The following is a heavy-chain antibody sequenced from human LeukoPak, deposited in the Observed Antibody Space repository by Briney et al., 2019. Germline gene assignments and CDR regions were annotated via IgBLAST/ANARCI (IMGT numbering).Heavy chain of an antibody. CDR2: ISYDGSNK. D-gene: IGHD4-11*01. CDR1: GFTFSSYA. J-gene: IGHJ4*02. V-gene: IGHV3-30*18. Sequence: GGSLRLSCAASGFTFSSYAMSWVRQAPGKGLEWVAVISYDGSNKYYADSVKGRFTISRDNSKNTLYLQMNSLRAEDTAVYYCAKAPYYYSNYQDYWGQGTLVTVSS. CDR3: AKAPYYYSNYQDY.